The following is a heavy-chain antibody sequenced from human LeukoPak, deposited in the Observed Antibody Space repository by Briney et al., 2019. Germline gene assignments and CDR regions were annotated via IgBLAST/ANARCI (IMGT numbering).Heavy chain of an antibody. J-gene: IGHJ6*03. Sequence: GGSLRLSCAASGFTVSSNYMSWVRQAPGKGLEWVSVIYSGGSTYYADSVKGRFTIARDNSKNTLYLQMNSLRAEDTAVYYCARPCTSCRMDVWGKGTTVTVSS. CDR1: GFTVSSNY. V-gene: IGHV3-66*02. CDR3: ARPCTSCRMDV. CDR2: IYSGGST. D-gene: IGHD2-2*01.